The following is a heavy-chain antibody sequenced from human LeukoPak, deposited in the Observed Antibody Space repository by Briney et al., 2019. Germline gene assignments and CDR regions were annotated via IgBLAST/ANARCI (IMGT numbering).Heavy chain of an antibody. Sequence: SETLSLTCAVSGDSMIGYYWNWIRQSPEKGLEWIGYIYYSGTTNYNPSLKSRVTISLDMSKNQFSLKLTSVTAADTATYYCARASSGSRLTDNWGQGTLVTVSS. CDR1: GDSMIGYY. D-gene: IGHD1-26*01. CDR3: ARASSGSRLTDN. J-gene: IGHJ4*02. V-gene: IGHV4-59*13. CDR2: IYYSGTT.